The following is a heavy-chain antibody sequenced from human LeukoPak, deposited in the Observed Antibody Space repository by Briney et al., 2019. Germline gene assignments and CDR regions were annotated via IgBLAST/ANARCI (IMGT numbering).Heavy chain of an antibody. J-gene: IGHJ4*02. CDR2: ISDSGNT. CDR1: GFTLSSYA. Sequence: GGSLRLSCAASGFTLSSYAMSWVRQAPGKGLEWVSAISDSGNTYHADSVKGRFTISRDNSKNTVYLQMNSLRADDTAVYYCAREDGYHFDYWGQGTLVTVSS. V-gene: IGHV3-23*01. D-gene: IGHD5-24*01. CDR3: AREDGYHFDY.